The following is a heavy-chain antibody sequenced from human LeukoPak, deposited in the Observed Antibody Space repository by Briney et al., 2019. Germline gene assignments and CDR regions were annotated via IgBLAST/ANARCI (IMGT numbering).Heavy chain of an antibody. CDR2: IKHSGST. Sequence: SETLSLTCAVYGGSFSGYSWSWIRQPPGKGLEWIGEIKHSGSTNYNPSLKSRVTISVDTSKDQFSLKLSSVTVADTAVYYCARGHITIFGVVIDYMDVWGKGTTVTVSS. J-gene: IGHJ6*03. V-gene: IGHV4-34*01. D-gene: IGHD3-3*01. CDR1: GGSFSGYS. CDR3: ARGHITIFGVVIDYMDV.